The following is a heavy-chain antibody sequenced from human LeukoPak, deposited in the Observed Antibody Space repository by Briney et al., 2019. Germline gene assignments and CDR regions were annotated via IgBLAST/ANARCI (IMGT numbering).Heavy chain of an antibody. J-gene: IGHJ5*02. CDR2: IIPIFGTA. CDR3: ARGRHDYRYSSSWYSWFDP. CDR1: GGTFSSYA. D-gene: IGHD6-13*01. V-gene: IGHV1-69*13. Sequence: SVKVSCKASGGTFSSYAISWVRQAPGQGLEWMGGIIPIFGTANYAQKFQGRVTITADESTSTAYMELSSLRSEDTAVYYCARGRHDYRYSSSWYSWFDPWGQGTLVTVSS.